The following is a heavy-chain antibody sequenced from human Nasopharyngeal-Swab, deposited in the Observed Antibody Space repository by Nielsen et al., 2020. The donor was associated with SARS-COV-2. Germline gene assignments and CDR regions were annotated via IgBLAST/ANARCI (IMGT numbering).Heavy chain of an antibody. Sequence: GESLKISCAASGFTFSSYWMSWVRQAPGKGLEWVANIKQDGSEKYYADSVKGRFTISRDNAKKSLYLQMNSLSSEDTAVYYCGKDKERWLQCGFDSWGRGTLVIVSS. D-gene: IGHD5-24*01. CDR1: GFTFSSYW. CDR2: IKQDGSEK. CDR3: GKDKERWLQCGFDS. J-gene: IGHJ4*02. V-gene: IGHV3-7*03.